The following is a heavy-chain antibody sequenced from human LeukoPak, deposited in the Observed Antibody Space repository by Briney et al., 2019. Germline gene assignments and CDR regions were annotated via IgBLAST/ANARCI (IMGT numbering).Heavy chain of an antibody. D-gene: IGHD3-10*01. Sequence: ASVKVSCKTSGYTFTGYYMHWVRQAPGQGLEWMGWINPNSGGTNYAQKFQGRVTMTRNTSISKAYMELSRLRSDDTAVYYCARDRELLWFGEPTNWFDPWGQGTLVTVSS. CDR3: ARDRELLWFGEPTNWFDP. CDR1: GYTFTGYY. CDR2: INPNSGGT. V-gene: IGHV1-2*02. J-gene: IGHJ5*02.